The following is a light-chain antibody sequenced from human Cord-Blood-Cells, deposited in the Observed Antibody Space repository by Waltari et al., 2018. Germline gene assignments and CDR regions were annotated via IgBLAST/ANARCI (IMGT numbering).Light chain of an antibody. CDR1: SGHSSYA. CDR2: LNSDGSH. J-gene: IGLJ2*01. CDR3: QTWGTGIQV. Sequence: QLVLTQSTSASASLGASVMLTCTLSSGHSSYAIAWHQPQPEKVPRYLMKLNSDGSHSKGDGIPDRFSGSSSGAERYLTSSSLPSEDEADYYCQTWGTGIQVFGGVTKLTVL. V-gene: IGLV4-69*01.